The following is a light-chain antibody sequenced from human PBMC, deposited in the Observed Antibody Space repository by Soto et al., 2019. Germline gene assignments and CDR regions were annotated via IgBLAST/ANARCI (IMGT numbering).Light chain of an antibody. V-gene: IGKV3-20*01. CDR1: QSISSSD. J-gene: IGKJ1*01. Sequence: EIVLTQSPGTLSLSPGARATLSCRASQSISSSDLAWYQHRPGQAPRLLIYAASSRATGIPVRFTGSGAGTDFTLTISSLQPEDFAVYFCHQDINLPWTFGQGTKVDIK. CDR3: HQDINLPWT. CDR2: AAS.